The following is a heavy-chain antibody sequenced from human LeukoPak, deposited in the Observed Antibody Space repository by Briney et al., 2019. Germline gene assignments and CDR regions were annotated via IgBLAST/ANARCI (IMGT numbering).Heavy chain of an antibody. CDR3: ARDSRVVVINVWFDP. J-gene: IGHJ5*02. CDR2: INSAGSIT. CDR1: GFTFSSYW. D-gene: IGHD3-22*01. Sequence: GGSLRLSCAASGFTFSSYWMHWVRQAPGKGLVWVSRINSAGSITNYADSVRGRFTVSRDNAKNTLYLQMNSLRAEDTAVYYCARDSRVVVINVWFDPWGQGTLVTVSS. V-gene: IGHV3-74*01.